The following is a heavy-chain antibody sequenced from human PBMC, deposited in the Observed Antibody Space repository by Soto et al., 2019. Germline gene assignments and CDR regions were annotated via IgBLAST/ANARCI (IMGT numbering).Heavy chain of an antibody. D-gene: IGHD2-21*02. J-gene: IGHJ5*02. CDR3: AKADVSGDGFWLPES. Sequence: PGGSLRLSCAASGFTFSKYAMMWVRQAPGKGLEWVAGILGSGGTYHTDSVKGRFTISKDNSLSTLYLQMDFLRADDTAVYYCAKADVSGDGFWLPESWGQGTLVTVSS. CDR1: GFTFSKYA. V-gene: IGHV3-23*01. CDR2: ILGSGGT.